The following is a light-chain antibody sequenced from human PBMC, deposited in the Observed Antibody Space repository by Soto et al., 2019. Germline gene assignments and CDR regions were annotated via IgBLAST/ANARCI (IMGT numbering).Light chain of an antibody. J-gene: IGLJ1*01. CDR2: GVS. Sequence: QSVLTQPASVSGAPGQSITISCTGTNSDVNYVSWHQQHPGRAPKLMIYGVSNRSSGVSNRFSGSKSGNTASLTISGLQAEDEADYYCSSSTSSSTPLYVFGTGTKVTVL. CDR1: NSDVNY. V-gene: IGLV2-14*01. CDR3: SSSTSSSTPLYV.